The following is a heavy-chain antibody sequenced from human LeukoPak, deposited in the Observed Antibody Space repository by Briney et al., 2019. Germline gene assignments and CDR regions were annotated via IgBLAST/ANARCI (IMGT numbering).Heavy chain of an antibody. V-gene: IGHV4-30-2*01. CDR1: GGSFSGYS. J-gene: IGHJ3*02. D-gene: IGHD2-15*01. CDR3: ARVVANAFDI. CDR2: IYHSGST. Sequence: SETLSLTCAVYGGSFSGYSWSWIRQPPGKGLEWIGYIYHSGSTYYNPSLKSRVTISVDRSKNQFSLELSSVTAADTAVYYCARVVANAFDIWGQGTMVTVSS.